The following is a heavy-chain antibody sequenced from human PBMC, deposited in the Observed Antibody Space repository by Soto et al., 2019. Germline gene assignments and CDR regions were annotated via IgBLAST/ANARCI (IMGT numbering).Heavy chain of an antibody. Sequence: PSETLSLTCTVSGGSISSGDFYWSWIRQPPGKGLELIGNIYYSGSTYYNPSLRSRAIMSVDTSQNQFSLKLSSLTAADTAVYFCDREDAFSDRFDHWGQGALVTVSS. CDR2: IYYSGST. CDR3: DREDAFSDRFDH. CDR1: GGSISSGDFY. J-gene: IGHJ4*02. D-gene: IGHD2-2*01. V-gene: IGHV4-30-4*01.